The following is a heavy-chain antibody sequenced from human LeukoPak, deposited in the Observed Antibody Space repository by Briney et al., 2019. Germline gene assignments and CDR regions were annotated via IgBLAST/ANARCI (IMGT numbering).Heavy chain of an antibody. J-gene: IGHJ4*02. Sequence: GGSLRLSCAASGFTFSTYAKSWVRQAPGKGLEWVSSISDSDGSTYYADSVKGRFTISRDNSKNTVYLQMNSLRAEDTAVYYCAKVGGSSMVRGVIHFDYWGQGTLVTVSS. CDR3: AKVGGSSMVRGVIHFDY. CDR2: ISDSDGST. D-gene: IGHD3-10*01. CDR1: GFTFSTYA. V-gene: IGHV3-23*01.